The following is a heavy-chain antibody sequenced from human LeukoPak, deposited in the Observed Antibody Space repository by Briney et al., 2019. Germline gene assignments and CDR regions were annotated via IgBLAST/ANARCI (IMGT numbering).Heavy chain of an antibody. CDR1: GGTFSSYA. D-gene: IGHD2-2*01. Sequence: SVKVSCKASGGTFSSYAISWVRQAPGQGLEWMGGIIPLFGTADYIQKFQGRVTITADESTNTAYMELSSLRSEDTAVYYCARGTKEDCSSSSCDWGDAFAIWGQGTMVTVSS. CDR2: IIPLFGTA. J-gene: IGHJ3*02. V-gene: IGHV1-69*13. CDR3: ARGTKEDCSSSSCDWGDAFAI.